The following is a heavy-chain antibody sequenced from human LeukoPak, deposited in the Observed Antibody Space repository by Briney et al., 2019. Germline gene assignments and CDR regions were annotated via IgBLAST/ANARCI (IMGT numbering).Heavy chain of an antibody. CDR1: GRSLRSYY. V-gene: IGHV4-59*01. J-gene: IGHJ4*02. D-gene: IGHD6-19*01. Sequence: PSETLSLTCTVSGRSLRSYYWSWVRQPPGKGLEWVGYIYDSGSTNYSPSLRSRVTISVDTSKNPFSLKLSSVTAADTAVYYCATGGRSGWSDFDYWGQGTLVTVSS. CDR2: IYDSGST. CDR3: ATGGRSGWSDFDY.